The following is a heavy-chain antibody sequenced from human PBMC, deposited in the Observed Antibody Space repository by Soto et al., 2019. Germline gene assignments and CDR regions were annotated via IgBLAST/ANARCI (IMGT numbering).Heavy chain of an antibody. Sequence: SGPTLVNPTHTLTLTCTFSGFSLSTSGMRVSWIRQPPGKALEWLARIDWDDDKFYSTSLKTRLTISKDTSKNQVVLTMTNMDPVDPATYYWERSPVRGYSYGSYEYYGMEVRCQGTTVTVSS. CDR2: IDWDDDK. V-gene: IGHV2-70*04. CDR1: GFSLSTSGMR. D-gene: IGHD5-18*01. CDR3: ERSPVRGYSYGSYEYYGMEV. J-gene: IGHJ6*02.